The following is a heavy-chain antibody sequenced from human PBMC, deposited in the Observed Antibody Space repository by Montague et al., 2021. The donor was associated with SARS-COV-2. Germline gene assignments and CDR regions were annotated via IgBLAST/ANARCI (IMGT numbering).Heavy chain of an antibody. CDR2: IYHSGST. CDR1: GGSISSSNW. D-gene: IGHD6-19*01. Sequence: SETLSLTCAVSGGSISSSNWWSWVRQPPGKGLEWIGEIYHSGSTHYNPSLKSRVTISVDKSKNQFSLKLSSVTAADTAVYYCARVDSSGWYGYYYYGMDVWGQGTTVTVSS. CDR3: ARVDSSGWYGYYYYGMDV. V-gene: IGHV4-4*02. J-gene: IGHJ6*02.